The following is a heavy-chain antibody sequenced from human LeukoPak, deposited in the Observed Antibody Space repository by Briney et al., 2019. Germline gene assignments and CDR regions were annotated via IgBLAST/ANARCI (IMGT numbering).Heavy chain of an antibody. V-gene: IGHV4-4*07. CDR1: GGSISSYY. Sequence: SETLSLTCTVSGGSISSYYWSWIRQPPGKGLEWIGRFYNSGSTNYNPSLRSRVTMSVDTSKNQFSLELNSVTPADTAVYYCARGGNYWPQWWFDPWGRGTLVSVSS. CDR2: FYNSGST. J-gene: IGHJ5*02. D-gene: IGHD1-26*01. CDR3: ARGGNYWPQWWFDP.